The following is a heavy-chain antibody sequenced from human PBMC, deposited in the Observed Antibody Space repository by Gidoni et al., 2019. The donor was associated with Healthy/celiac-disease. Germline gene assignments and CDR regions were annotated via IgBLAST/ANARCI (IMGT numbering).Heavy chain of an antibody. Sequence: EVHLLEYGGGLVQPGGSLLLSCAAAGVTFRSYAVSWVRQAPGQGLEWVSAISGSGGSTYYADSVKGRCTVSRDNSKNTLYLQMNSLRAEDTAVYYCAKEGVGYASDYCDYWGQGTLVTVSS. V-gene: IGHV3-23*01. J-gene: IGHJ4*02. CDR2: ISGSGGST. D-gene: IGHD2-8*02. CDR1: GVTFRSYA. CDR3: AKEGVGYASDYCDY.